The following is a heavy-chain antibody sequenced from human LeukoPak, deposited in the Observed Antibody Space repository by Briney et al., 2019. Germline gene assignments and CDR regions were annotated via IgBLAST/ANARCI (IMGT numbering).Heavy chain of an antibody. D-gene: IGHD6-19*01. CDR2: ISGSGGST. CDR1: GFTFSSDA. J-gene: IGHJ4*02. V-gene: IGHV3-23*01. Sequence: GGALRLSCAASGFTFSSDAMSWVRQAPGKGLEWVSAISGSGGSTYYADSVKGRFTISRDNSKNTLYLQMNSLRAEDTAVYYCARRTYSSGSLDYWGQGTLVTVSS. CDR3: ARRTYSSGSLDY.